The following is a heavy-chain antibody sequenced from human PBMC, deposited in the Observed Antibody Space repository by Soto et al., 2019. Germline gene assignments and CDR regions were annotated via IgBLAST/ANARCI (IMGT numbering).Heavy chain of an antibody. J-gene: IGHJ4*02. Sequence: QVQLQESGPGLVKPSETLSLTCTVSGGSINSYYWSWVRQPAGKGLEWIGRSYSGGSTNYNPSLKSRLTVSVDTSKNQYTLTLTSVTAADTAVYYCARGPGGFGDFSLDYWGQGTLVTVSS. D-gene: IGHD3-10*01. CDR1: GGSINSYY. V-gene: IGHV4-4*07. CDR2: SYSGGST. CDR3: ARGPGGFGDFSLDY.